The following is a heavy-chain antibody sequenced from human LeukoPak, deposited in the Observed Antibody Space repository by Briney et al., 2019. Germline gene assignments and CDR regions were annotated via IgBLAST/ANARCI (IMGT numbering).Heavy chain of an antibody. V-gene: IGHV4-30-2*01. J-gene: IGHJ3*02. CDR1: GGSISSGGYS. D-gene: IGHD3-3*01. CDR3: ARRYDFWSGYSPSDAFDI. CDR2: IYHSGST. Sequence: TLSLTCAVSGGSISSGGYSWSWIRQPPGKGLEWIGYIYHSGSTYYNPSLKSRVTISVDRSKNQFSLKLSSVTAADTAVYYCARRYDFWSGYSPSDAFDIWGQGTMVTVSS.